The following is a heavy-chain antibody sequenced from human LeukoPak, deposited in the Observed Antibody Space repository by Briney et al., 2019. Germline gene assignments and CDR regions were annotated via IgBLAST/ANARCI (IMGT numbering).Heavy chain of an antibody. V-gene: IGHV1-69*01. CDR2: IIPIFGTA. CDR3: ASFSYYDFWSGYSWFDP. J-gene: IGHJ5*02. CDR1: GGTFSSYA. Sequence: GSSVKVSCKASGGTFSSYAISWVRQAPGQGLEWMGGIIPIFGTANYAQKFQGRVTITVDESTSTAYMELSSLRSEDTAVYYCASFSYYDFWSGYSWFDPWGQGTLVTVSS. D-gene: IGHD3-3*01.